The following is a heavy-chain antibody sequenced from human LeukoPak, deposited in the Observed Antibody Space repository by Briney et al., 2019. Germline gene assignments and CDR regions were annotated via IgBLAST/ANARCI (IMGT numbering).Heavy chain of an antibody. D-gene: IGHD2-15*01. CDR1: GGSISSYY. CDR3: ARQSGYCSGGSCYAGLVDY. J-gene: IGHJ4*02. Sequence: SETLSLTCTVSGGSISSYYWSWIRQPPGKGLEWSGYIYYSGSTNYNPSLKSRVTISVDTSKNQFSLKLSSVTAADTAVYYCARQSGYCSGGSCYAGLVDYWGQGTLVTVSS. CDR2: IYYSGST. V-gene: IGHV4-59*08.